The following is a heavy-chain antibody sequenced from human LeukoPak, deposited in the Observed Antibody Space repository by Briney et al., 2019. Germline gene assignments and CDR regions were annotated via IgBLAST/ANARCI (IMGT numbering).Heavy chain of an antibody. D-gene: IGHD6-13*01. CDR1: GGSFSAFV. V-gene: IGHV4-34*01. J-gene: IGHJ4*02. Sequence: SETLSLICTVSGGSFSAFVWRWTRHPPGKGLECIGEINHSGSTNYNPSLKSRVTVSVDTSKNQFSLKLSSVTAADTAVYYCARVPGAAAGLPSDYWGQGTLVTVSS. CDR2: INHSGST. CDR3: ARVPGAAAGLPSDY.